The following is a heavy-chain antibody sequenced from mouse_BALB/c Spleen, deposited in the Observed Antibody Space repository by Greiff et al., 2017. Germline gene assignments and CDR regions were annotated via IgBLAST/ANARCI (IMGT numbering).Heavy chain of an antibody. Sequence: EVQRVESGGGLVKPGGSLKLSCAASGFTFSSYAMSWVRQSPEKRLEWVAEISSGGSYTYYPDTVTGRFTISRDNAKNTLYLEMSSLRSEDTAMYYCATYDGYHAWFAYWGQGTLVTVSA. J-gene: IGHJ3*01. V-gene: IGHV5-9-4*01. D-gene: IGHD2-3*01. CDR3: ATYDGYHAWFAY. CDR2: ISSGGSYT. CDR1: GFTFSSYA.